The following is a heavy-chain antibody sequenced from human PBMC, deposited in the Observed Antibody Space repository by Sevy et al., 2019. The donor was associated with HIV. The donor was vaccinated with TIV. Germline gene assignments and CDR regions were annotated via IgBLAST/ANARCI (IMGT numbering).Heavy chain of an antibody. V-gene: IGHV3-30*04. CDR3: ARDVHPRTTVVTPPHYYYGIDV. D-gene: IGHD2-21*02. J-gene: IGHJ6*02. CDR1: GFTFSSYA. CDR2: ISYDGSNK. Sequence: GGSLRLSCAASGFTFSSYAMHWVRQAPGKGLEWVAVISYDGSNKYYADSVKGRFTISRDNSKNTLYLQMNSLRAEDTAVYYCARDVHPRTTVVTPPHYYYGIDVWGQGTTVTVSS.